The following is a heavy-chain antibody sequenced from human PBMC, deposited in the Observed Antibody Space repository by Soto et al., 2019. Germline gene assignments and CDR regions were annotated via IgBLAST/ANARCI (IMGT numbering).Heavy chain of an antibody. CDR2: INPKSGGT. Sequence: SVKVSCKASGYSFTDYHIHWVRQAPGQGLEWLGRINPKSGGTSTAQKFQGWVTMTTDTSISTASMELTRLTSDDTAIYYCARGDSTDCSNGVCSFFYNHGMDVWGQGTTVTVSS. V-gene: IGHV1-2*04. CDR3: ARGDSTDCSNGVCSFFYNHGMDV. CDR1: GYSFTDYH. D-gene: IGHD2-8*01. J-gene: IGHJ6*02.